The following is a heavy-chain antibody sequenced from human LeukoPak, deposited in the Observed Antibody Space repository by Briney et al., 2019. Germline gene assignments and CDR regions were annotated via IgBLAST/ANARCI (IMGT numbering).Heavy chain of an antibody. Sequence: GGSLRLSCAASGFTFSSYSMNWVRQAPGKGLEWVSYISSSGSTIYYADSVKGRFTISRDNAKNSLYLQMNSLRAEDTSVYYCAELGITMIGGVWGKGATVTVSS. D-gene: IGHD3-10*02. V-gene: IGHV3-48*04. CDR1: GFTFSSYS. J-gene: IGHJ6*04. CDR2: ISSSGSTI. CDR3: AELGITMIGGV.